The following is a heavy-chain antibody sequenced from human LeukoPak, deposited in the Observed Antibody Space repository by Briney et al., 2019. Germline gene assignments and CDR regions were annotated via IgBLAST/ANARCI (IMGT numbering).Heavy chain of an antibody. CDR1: GYTFSGYA. D-gene: IGHD2-2*01. J-gene: IGHJ4*02. Sequence: GASVKVSCKASGYTFSGYAVHWVRQAPGQTLEWMGWIDAGNGDTRYSQKFQGRVTITRDTSASTAYIELRSLRSEDTAMYYCARGSTSDWPLDHWGQETLVTISS. V-gene: IGHV1-3*01. CDR3: ARGSTSDWPLDH. CDR2: IDAGNGDT.